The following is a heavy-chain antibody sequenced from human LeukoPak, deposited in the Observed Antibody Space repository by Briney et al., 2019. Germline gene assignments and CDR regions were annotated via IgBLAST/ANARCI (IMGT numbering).Heavy chain of an antibody. CDR1: GGSISSYY. CDR3: ARRSWYIDY. D-gene: IGHD6-13*01. V-gene: IGHV4-59*08. CDR2: IYYSGST. Sequence: SETLSLTCTVSGGSISSYYWSWIRQPPGKGLEWIGYIYYSGSTNYNPSLKSRVTISEDTSKNEFSLKLNSVTAADTAVYFCARRSWYIDYWGQGTLVTVSS. J-gene: IGHJ4*02.